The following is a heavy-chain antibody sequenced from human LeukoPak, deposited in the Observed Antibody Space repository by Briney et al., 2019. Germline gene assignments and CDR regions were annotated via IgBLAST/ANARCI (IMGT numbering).Heavy chain of an antibody. V-gene: IGHV3-53*01. CDR3: ARDRGAAAGD. D-gene: IGHD6-13*01. Sequence: PGGSLRLSCAASGFTVSGNYMSWVRQAPGKGLEWVSLIYSGGSTHYADSVKGRFTISRDNSKNTLYLQMTSLRAEDTAVYYCARDRGAAAGDWGQGTLVTVSS. CDR2: IYSGGST. CDR1: GFTVSGNY. J-gene: IGHJ4*02.